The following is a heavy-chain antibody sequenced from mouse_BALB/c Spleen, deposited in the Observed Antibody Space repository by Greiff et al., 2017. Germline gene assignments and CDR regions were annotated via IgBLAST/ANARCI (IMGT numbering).Heavy chain of an antibody. Sequence: EVMLVESGGGLVQPGGSLRLSCATSGFTFTDYYMSWVRQPPGKALEWLGFIRNKANGYTTEYSASVKGRFTISRDNSQSILYLQMNTLRAEDSATYYCARDNYGSSYRYFDVWGAGTTVTVSS. CDR1: GFTFTDYY. CDR2: IRNKANGYTT. CDR3: ARDNYGSSYRYFDV. J-gene: IGHJ1*01. D-gene: IGHD1-1*01. V-gene: IGHV7-3*02.